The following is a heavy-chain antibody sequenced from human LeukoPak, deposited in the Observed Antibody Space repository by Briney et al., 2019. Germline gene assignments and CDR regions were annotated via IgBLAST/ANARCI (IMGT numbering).Heavy chain of an antibody. CDR1: GFTFSSYA. V-gene: IGHV3-30*01. CDR2: ISYDGSTK. Sequence: GGSLRLSCAASGFTFSSYAMHWVRQAPGKGLEWVAVISYDGSTKYYADSVKGRFTISRDNSKNTLYLQMNSLRAEDTAVYYCARDRGKTSSGWLQFDYWGQGTLVTVSS. D-gene: IGHD6-19*01. CDR3: ARDRGKTSSGWLQFDY. J-gene: IGHJ4*02.